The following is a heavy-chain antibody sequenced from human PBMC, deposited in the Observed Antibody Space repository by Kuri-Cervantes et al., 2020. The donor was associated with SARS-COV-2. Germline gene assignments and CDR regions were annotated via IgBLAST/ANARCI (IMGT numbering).Heavy chain of an antibody. D-gene: IGHD2-15*01. V-gene: IGHV3-30*01. CDR1: GFIFSSYA. J-gene: IGHJ6*02. CDR2: ISYDGSNK. Sequence: GGSLRLSCAASGFIFSSYAMHWVRQAPGKGLEWVAVISYDGSNKYYADSVKGRFTISRDNSKNTLYLQMNSLRAEDTAVYYCARSSVAATLNYYYGMDVWGQGTTVTVSS. CDR3: ARSSVAATLNYYYGMDV.